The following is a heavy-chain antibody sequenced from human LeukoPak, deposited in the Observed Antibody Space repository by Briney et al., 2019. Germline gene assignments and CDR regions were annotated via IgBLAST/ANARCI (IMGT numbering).Heavy chain of an antibody. CDR1: GDSISSYH. Sequence: SETLSLTCTVSGDSISSYHWSWIRQPPGKGLKWIGYISYSGSTSCNPSLKSRVTISVDTSENQFSLKLSSATASDTAVYYCARVGRGDYVWGSYSFDYWGQGTLVTVSS. V-gene: IGHV4-59*01. CDR2: ISYSGST. CDR3: ARVGRGDYVWGSYSFDY. J-gene: IGHJ4*02. D-gene: IGHD3-16*01.